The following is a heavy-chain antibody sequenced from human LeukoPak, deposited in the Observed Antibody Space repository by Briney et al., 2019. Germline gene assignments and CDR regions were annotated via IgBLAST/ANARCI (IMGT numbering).Heavy chain of an antibody. D-gene: IGHD6-19*01. J-gene: IGHJ4*02. Sequence: XVXQAXGXGLXWMGWMNPNSGNTGYAQKFQGRVTMTRNTSISTAYMELSSLRSEDTAVYYCARASIAVPCGYWGQGTLVTVSS. CDR2: MNPNSGNT. CDR3: ARASIAVPCGY. V-gene: IGHV1-8*01.